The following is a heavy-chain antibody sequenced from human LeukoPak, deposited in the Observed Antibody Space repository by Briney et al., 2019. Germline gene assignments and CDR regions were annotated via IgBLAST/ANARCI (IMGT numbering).Heavy chain of an antibody. D-gene: IGHD3-16*01. Sequence: AGGSLRLSCAASGFTFSSYWMSWVRQAPGKGLEWVANIKQDGSEKYYVDSVKGRFTISRDNAKNSLYLQMNSLRAEDTAVYYCARDYGGVRSPFDYWGQGTLVTVSS. CDR1: GFTFSSYW. V-gene: IGHV3-7*01. J-gene: IGHJ4*02. CDR3: ARDYGGVRSPFDY. CDR2: IKQDGSEK.